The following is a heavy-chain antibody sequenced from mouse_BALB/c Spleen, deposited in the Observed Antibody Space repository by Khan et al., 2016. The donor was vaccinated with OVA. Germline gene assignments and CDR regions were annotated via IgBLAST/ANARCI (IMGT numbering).Heavy chain of an antibody. J-gene: IGHJ4*01. D-gene: IGHD2-1*01. CDR2: IWGDGST. V-gene: IGHV2-6-7*01. CDR1: GFSLTGYG. CDR3: ARADYGNYREAMDY. Sequence: QVQLKESGPGLVAPSQSLSITCTVSGFSLTGYGVNWVRQPPGKGLEWLGMIWGDGSTDYNSALKSRLNLSKDNSKSQVFLKMNSLQTDDTGRYYCARADYGNYREAMDYWGHGTSVTVSS.